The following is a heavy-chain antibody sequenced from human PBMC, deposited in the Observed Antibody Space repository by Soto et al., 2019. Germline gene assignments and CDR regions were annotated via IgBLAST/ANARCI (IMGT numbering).Heavy chain of an antibody. Sequence: SETLSLTCTISGGSISVYYWSWVRQPPGHELEWIGYTYASGSPYYNPSLRSRVTISADTSKNQISLKLTSPTAADTAVYYCARGVGSSPPRYWGRGTLVTVSS. J-gene: IGHJ4*02. CDR2: TYASGSP. CDR1: GGSISVYY. D-gene: IGHD1-26*01. CDR3: ARGVGSSPPRY. V-gene: IGHV4-59*01.